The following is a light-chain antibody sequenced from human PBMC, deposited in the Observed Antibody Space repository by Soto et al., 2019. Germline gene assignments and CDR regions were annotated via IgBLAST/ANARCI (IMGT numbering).Light chain of an antibody. V-gene: IGKV3-20*01. CDR2: GAS. J-gene: IGKJ1*01. CDR3: QQYGSSPPWT. Sequence: ETVWTQAPGTLSLAPGERATLSCRASHNVSSSYLASYQQKPVQAPRLLIYGASSRATGIPDRFSGSGSGTDFTLTISRLEPEDFAVYYCQQYGSSPPWTFGQGTKVDIK. CDR1: HNVSSSY.